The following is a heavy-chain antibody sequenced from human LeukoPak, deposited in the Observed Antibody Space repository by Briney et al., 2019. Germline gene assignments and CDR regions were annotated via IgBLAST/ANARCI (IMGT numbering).Heavy chain of an antibody. D-gene: IGHD6-6*01. J-gene: IGHJ4*02. V-gene: IGHV3-7*01. Sequence: GGSLRLSCAASAFTFSTYSTSWVRQAPGKGREWVANMNHDGSEKYYLDSVKGRFTISRDNAKNSLFLQMNSLRAEDTAVYYCARDPRIAARPLFDYWGQGTLVTVSA. CDR2: MNHDGSEK. CDR1: AFTFSTYS. CDR3: ARDPRIAARPLFDY.